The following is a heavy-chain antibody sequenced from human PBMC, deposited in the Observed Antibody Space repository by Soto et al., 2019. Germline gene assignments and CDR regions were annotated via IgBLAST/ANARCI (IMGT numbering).Heavy chain of an antibody. CDR1: GFTFSNHA. V-gene: IGHV3-23*01. CDR3: ARLVTD. Sequence: EVQLLDSGGALVQPGGSLRLSCATSGFTFSNHAMSWVRQAPGKGLEWVSTFTTSGDFTYYADSVKGRFTISRDNPKSTLYLQMNSLRVEDTAVYYCARLVTDWGQGTLVTVSS. J-gene: IGHJ4*02. CDR2: FTTSGDFT. D-gene: IGHD4-4*01.